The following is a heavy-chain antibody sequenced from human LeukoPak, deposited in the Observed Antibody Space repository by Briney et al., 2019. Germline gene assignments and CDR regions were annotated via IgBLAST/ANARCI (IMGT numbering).Heavy chain of an antibody. V-gene: IGHV3-53*04. D-gene: IGHD2-2*01. Sequence: GGSLRLSCAASGFTVSSNYMSRVRQAPGKGLEWVSVIYSGGSTYYADSVKGRFTISRHNSKNTLYLQMNSLRAEDTAVYYCARDNGLVPAAFLYYYYYGMDVWGQGTTVTVSS. CDR2: IYSGGST. J-gene: IGHJ6*02. CDR1: GFTVSSNY. CDR3: ARDNGLVPAAFLYYYYYGMDV.